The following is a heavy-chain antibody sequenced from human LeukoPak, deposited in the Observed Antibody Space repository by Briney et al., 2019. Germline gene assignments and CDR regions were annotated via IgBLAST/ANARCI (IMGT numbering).Heavy chain of an antibody. J-gene: IGHJ4*02. CDR3: ARGNRFYYYDSSGLSAHLGY. D-gene: IGHD3-22*01. CDR1: GGSFSGYY. CDR2: IYTSGST. Sequence: SETLSLTCAVYGGSFSGYYWSWIRQPAGKGREWIGRIYTSGSTNYHPSLKSRATISIDTSKNQFSLKLTSVTAADTAVYYCARGNRFYYYDSSGLSAHLGYWGQGTLVTVSS. V-gene: IGHV4-59*10.